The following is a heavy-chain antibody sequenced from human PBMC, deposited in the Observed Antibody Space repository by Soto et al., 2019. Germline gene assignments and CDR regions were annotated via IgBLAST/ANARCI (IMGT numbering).Heavy chain of an antibody. Sequence: PGGSRRVACGAGELPFCRWSMNGVRQAPGKGLEWVSYIGGSSDIIKYEDSVKGRFTISRDNAKNSLYLQMNSLRAEDTAAYYCARDHIYAFDIWGQGTVVTVSS. J-gene: IGHJ3*02. D-gene: IGHD2-21*01. V-gene: IGHV3-48*01. CDR2: IGGSSDII. CDR3: ARDHIYAFDI. CDR1: ELPFCRWS.